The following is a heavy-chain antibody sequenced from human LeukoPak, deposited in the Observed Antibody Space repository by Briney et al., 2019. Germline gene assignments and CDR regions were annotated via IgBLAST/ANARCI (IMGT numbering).Heavy chain of an antibody. CDR2: IYYSGST. J-gene: IGHJ5*02. Sequence: SETLSLTCTVSGGSISSHYWSWIRQPPGKGLEWIGYIYYSGSTNYNPSLKSRVTISVDTSKNQFSLKLSSVTAADTAVYYCARGFRYYDFWSGYLSGWFRPWGQGTLVTVSS. D-gene: IGHD3-3*01. CDR1: GGSISSHY. V-gene: IGHV4-59*11. CDR3: ARGFRYYDFWSGYLSGWFRP.